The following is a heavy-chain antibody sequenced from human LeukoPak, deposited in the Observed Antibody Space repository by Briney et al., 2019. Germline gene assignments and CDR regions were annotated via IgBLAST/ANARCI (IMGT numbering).Heavy chain of an antibody. D-gene: IGHD2-2*02. Sequence: SVKVSCKASGGTFSSYAISWVRQAPGQGLEWMGGIIPIFATANYAQKFQGRVTITADESTSTAYMELSSLRSEDTAVYYCASGMIVVVPAAIFGGFDYWGQGTLVTVSS. CDR2: IIPIFATA. CDR3: ASGMIVVVPAAIFGGFDY. J-gene: IGHJ4*02. V-gene: IGHV1-69*13. CDR1: GGTFSSYA.